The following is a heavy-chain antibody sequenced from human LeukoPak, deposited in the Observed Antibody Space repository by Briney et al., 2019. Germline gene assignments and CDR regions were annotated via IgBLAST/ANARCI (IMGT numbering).Heavy chain of an antibody. Sequence: GESLKISCRGSGYSFNGYWIGWVRQVPGKGLEWMGIIYPADSDTRYSPSFQGQVTLSVDKSISTAYLQWSSLKASDTAMYYCARQASSWRFDYWGQGTLVTVSS. CDR2: IYPADSDT. V-gene: IGHV5-51*01. J-gene: IGHJ4*02. CDR1: GYSFNGYW. CDR3: ARQASSWRFDY. D-gene: IGHD6-13*01.